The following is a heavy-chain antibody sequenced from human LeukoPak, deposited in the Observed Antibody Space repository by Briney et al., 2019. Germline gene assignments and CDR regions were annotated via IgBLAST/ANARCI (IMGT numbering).Heavy chain of an antibody. J-gene: IGHJ4*02. D-gene: IGHD1-26*01. CDR2: IKLDGSEK. CDR1: GFSLSNYW. V-gene: IGHV3-7*01. CDR3: ARETRGSYVPGLDS. Sequence: GGSLRLSCVASGFSLSNYWISWVRQAPGKGLEWVANIKLDGSEKCYMNSVKGRFIISRDNAKNSLNLQMNSLRAEDTAVYYCARETRGSYVPGLDSWGQGTLVTVSS.